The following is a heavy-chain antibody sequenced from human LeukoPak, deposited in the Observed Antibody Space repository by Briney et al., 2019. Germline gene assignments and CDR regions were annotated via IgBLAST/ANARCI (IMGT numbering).Heavy chain of an antibody. Sequence: GGSLRLSCAASGFTFSSYAMSWVRQAPGKGLEWVANIKQDGSEKYYVDSVKGRFTISRDNAKNSLYLQMNSLRAEDTAVYYCARVYYYDSAVFDYWGQGTLVTVSS. J-gene: IGHJ4*02. CDR3: ARVYYYDSAVFDY. D-gene: IGHD3-22*01. V-gene: IGHV3-7*04. CDR2: IKQDGSEK. CDR1: GFTFSSYA.